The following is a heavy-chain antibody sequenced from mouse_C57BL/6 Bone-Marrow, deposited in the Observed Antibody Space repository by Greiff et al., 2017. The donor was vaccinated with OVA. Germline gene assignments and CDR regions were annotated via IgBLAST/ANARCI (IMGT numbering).Heavy chain of an antibody. V-gene: IGHV7-3*01. D-gene: IGHD2-1*01. Sequence: DVHLVESGGGLVQPGGSLSLSCAASGFTFTDYYMSWVRQPPGKALEWLGFIRNKANGYTTEYSASVKGRFTISRDNSQSILYLQMNALRAEDSATYYCARSYGNYGMDYWGQGTSVTVSS. CDR1: GFTFTDYY. J-gene: IGHJ4*01. CDR3: ARSYGNYGMDY. CDR2: IRNKANGYTT.